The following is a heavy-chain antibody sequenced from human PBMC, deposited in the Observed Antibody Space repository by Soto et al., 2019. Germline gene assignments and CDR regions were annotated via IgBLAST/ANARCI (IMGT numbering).Heavy chain of an antibody. CDR2: IYYSGST. CDR1: DGSISDYY. D-gene: IGHD1-1*01. CDR3: ARQGNPLAPSDY. J-gene: IGHJ4*02. V-gene: IGHV4-59*08. Sequence: SETLSLTCTVSDGSISDYYWSWIRQPPGKGLEWMGYIYYSGSTKYNPSLKSRLSISVDTSKNQFSLNLTPVSAADTAVYYCARQGNPLAPSDYWGQGILVTVSS.